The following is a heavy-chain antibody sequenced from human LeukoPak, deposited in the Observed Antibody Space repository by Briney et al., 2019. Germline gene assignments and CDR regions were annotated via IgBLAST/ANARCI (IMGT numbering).Heavy chain of an antibody. J-gene: IGHJ5*02. V-gene: IGHV4-59*08. Sequence: SETLSLTCTVSGGSISSYYWSWIRQPPGKGLEWIGYIFYSGITNYNPSHKSRVTISVDTSKNQFSLKLTSVTAADTAVYYCARRDWGTRFDPWGQGTLVTVSS. D-gene: IGHD3-16*01. CDR2: IFYSGIT. CDR1: GGSISSYY. CDR3: ARRDWGTRFDP.